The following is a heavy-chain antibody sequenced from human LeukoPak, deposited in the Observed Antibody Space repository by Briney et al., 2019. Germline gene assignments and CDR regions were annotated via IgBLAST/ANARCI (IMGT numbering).Heavy chain of an antibody. V-gene: IGHV3-23*01. CDR1: GFSFSVYA. J-gene: IGHJ3*02. Sequence: GGSLRLSCAASGFSFSVYAMVWVRRAPGKGLEWISGISGGGDTTYYADSVKGRFTISRDNSKNTLYLQMNSLRAEDTAVYYCAKDTPGYYDSSPLYDIWGQGTMVTVSS. CDR2: ISGGGDTT. CDR3: AKDTPGYYDSSPLYDI. D-gene: IGHD3-22*01.